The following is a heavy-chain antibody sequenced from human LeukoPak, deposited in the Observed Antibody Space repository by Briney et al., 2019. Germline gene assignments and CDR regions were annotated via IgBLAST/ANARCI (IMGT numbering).Heavy chain of an antibody. CDR2: IYTSGST. V-gene: IGHV4-4*07. CDR1: GGSISSYY. CDR3: ARSTLHNWNYKWFDP. Sequence: SETLSLTCTVSGGSISSYYWSWIRQPAGKGLEWIGRIYTSGSTNYNPSLKSRVTMSVDTSKNQFSLKLSSVTAADTAVYYCARSTLHNWNYKWFDPWGQGTLVTVSS. D-gene: IGHD1-7*01. J-gene: IGHJ5*02.